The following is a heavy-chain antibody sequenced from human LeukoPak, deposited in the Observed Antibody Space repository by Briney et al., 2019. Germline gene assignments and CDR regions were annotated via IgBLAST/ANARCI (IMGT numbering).Heavy chain of an antibody. Sequence: ASVKVFCKASAYTFYGYYIHWVRRAPGQGLEWLGWINPDKGATKTAQKFRDRVIMTTDKSLATAYMEATNLTSDDTAVYTRSSWDCSSGSCYTNMNFDHWGQGSLVTVSS. J-gene: IGHJ4*02. CDR2: INPDKGAT. D-gene: IGHD2-15*01. V-gene: IGHV1-2*02. CDR1: AYTFYGYY. CDR3: SSWDCSSGSCYTNMNFDH.